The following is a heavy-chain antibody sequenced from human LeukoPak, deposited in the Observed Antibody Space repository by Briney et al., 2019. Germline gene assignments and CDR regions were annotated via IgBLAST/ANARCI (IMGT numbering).Heavy chain of an antibody. CDR1: GGTFSSYA. Sequence: SVKVSCKASGGTFSSYAISWVRQAPGQGLGWMGGIIPIFGTANYAQKFQGRVTITADESTSTTYMELSSLRSEDTAVYYCARPTEEMATINSYFHYWGQGTLVTVSS. V-gene: IGHV1-69*13. J-gene: IGHJ4*02. CDR3: ARPTEEMATINSYFHY. CDR2: IIPIFGTA. D-gene: IGHD5-24*01.